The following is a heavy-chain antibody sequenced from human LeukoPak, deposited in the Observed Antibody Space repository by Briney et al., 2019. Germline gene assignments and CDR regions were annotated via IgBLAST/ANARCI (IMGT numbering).Heavy chain of an antibody. CDR3: AKGSSMVATRDYFDY. Sequence: PGGSLRLSCAASGFTFSRYGMHWVRQAPGKGLEWVAVIWYDGSNKYYADSVKGRFTISRDNSKNTLYLQMNSLRAEDTAVYYCAKGSSMVATRDYFDYWGQGTLVTVSS. V-gene: IGHV3-33*06. CDR2: IWYDGSNK. D-gene: IGHD5-12*01. CDR1: GFTFSRYG. J-gene: IGHJ4*02.